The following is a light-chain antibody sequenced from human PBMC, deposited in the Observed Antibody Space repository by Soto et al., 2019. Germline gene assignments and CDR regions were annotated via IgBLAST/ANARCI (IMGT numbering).Light chain of an antibody. V-gene: IGKV1-39*01. Sequence: DIQMTQSPSSLSASVGDRVTITFRASQSISSYLNWYQQKPGKAPKLLIYAASSLQSGGPSRFSGSGSGTDFTLTISSLQPEDFATYYCQQSYSTPSITFGQGTRLEIK. CDR2: AAS. CDR3: QQSYSTPSIT. CDR1: QSISSY. J-gene: IGKJ5*01.